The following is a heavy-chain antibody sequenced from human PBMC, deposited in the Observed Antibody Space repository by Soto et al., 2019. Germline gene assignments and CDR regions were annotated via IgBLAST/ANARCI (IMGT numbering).Heavy chain of an antibody. D-gene: IGHD6-19*01. CDR3: ARGWDANS. CDR2: IYNSVIT. V-gene: IGHV4-61*08. Sequence: SETLSLTCAVSGGSISSGGYSWSWIRQPPEKRLEWIGFIYNSVITNYSPSLKSRVSISADTSRNQFSLKMSSVTAADTAVYYCARGWDANSWGQGALVTVSS. CDR1: GGSISSGGYS. J-gene: IGHJ4*02.